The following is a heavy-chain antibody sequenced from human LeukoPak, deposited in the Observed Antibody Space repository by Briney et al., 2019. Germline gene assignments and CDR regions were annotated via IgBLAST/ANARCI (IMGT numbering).Heavy chain of an antibody. J-gene: IGHJ4*02. CDR1: GW. CDR3: ASVFDS. V-gene: IGHV3-74*01. CDR2: TNGLGTAT. Sequence: GGSLRLSYAGSGWMHWVRQAPGKGLVWVSGTNGLGTATYYADSVKGRFTISRDNAKNTVFLQMNSLSAEDTAVYYCASVFDSWGQGFLVTVSS.